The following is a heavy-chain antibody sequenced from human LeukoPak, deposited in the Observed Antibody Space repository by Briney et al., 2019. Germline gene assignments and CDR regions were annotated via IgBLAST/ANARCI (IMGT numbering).Heavy chain of an antibody. J-gene: IGHJ3*02. V-gene: IGHV3-23*01. CDR1: GFTFSSYA. CDR2: ISGSGGNT. CDR3: AKDGYYDFWSGTDAFDI. D-gene: IGHD3-3*01. Sequence: GGSLRLSCPASGFTFSSYAMSWVRQAPGKGLEWASAISGSGGNTYYADSVKGRFTISRDNSKNTLYLQMNSLRAEDTAVYYCAKDGYYDFWSGTDAFDIWGQGTMVTVSS.